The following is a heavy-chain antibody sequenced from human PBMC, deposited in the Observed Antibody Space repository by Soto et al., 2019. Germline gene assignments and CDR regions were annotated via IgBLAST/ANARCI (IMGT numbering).Heavy chain of an antibody. CDR3: AREVKSAGGPDGSDI. V-gene: IGHV4-34*01. D-gene: IGHD6-13*01. Sequence: QVQLQQWGAGLLKPSETLSLTCAVYGGSFSGYYWSWIRQPPGKGLEWIGEINHSGSTNYNPSLKSRVTISVDTSKNQFSLKLSSVTAADTAVYYCAREVKSAGGPDGSDIWGQGTMVTVSS. CDR2: INHSGST. J-gene: IGHJ3*02. CDR1: GGSFSGYY.